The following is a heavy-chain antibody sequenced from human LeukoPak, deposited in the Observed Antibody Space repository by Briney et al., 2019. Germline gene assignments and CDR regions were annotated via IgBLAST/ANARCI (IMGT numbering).Heavy chain of an antibody. J-gene: IGHJ4*02. Sequence: PGGSLRLSCAASGFTFRSYAMHWVRQAPGKGLEWVAVISEDGSGKHYADSVKGRFTISRDNSKNTLYLQMNSLRAEDTAVYYCAKEGGYDFWSGYLVYWGQGTLVTVSS. CDR3: AKEGGYDFWSGYLVY. V-gene: IGHV3-30-3*01. D-gene: IGHD3-3*01. CDR1: GFTFRSYA. CDR2: ISEDGSGK.